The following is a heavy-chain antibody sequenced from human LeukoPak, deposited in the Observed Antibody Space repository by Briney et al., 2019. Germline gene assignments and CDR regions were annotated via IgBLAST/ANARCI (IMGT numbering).Heavy chain of an antibody. CDR2: MNPNSGNT. CDR3: ARLAPGGVYYYYYMDV. J-gene: IGHJ6*03. V-gene: IGHV1-8*01. CDR1: GYTFTIYD. D-gene: IGHD3-10*01. Sequence: SVKVSFKASGYTFTIYDINWVRQAPGQGLEWMGWMNPNSGNTGYAQKFQGRVTMTRNTSISTAYMELSSLRSDDTAVYYCARLAPGGVYYYYYMDVWGKGTTVTISS.